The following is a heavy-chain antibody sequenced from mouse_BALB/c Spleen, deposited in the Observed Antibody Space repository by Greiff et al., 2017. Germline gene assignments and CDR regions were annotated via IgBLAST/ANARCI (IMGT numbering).Heavy chain of an antibody. V-gene: IGHV3-2*02. CDR2: ISYSGST. D-gene: IGHD2-3*01. Sequence: EVKVEESGPGLVKPSQSLSLTCTVTGYSITSDYAWNWIRQFPGNKLEWMGYISYSGSTSYNPSLKSRISITRDTSKNQFFLQLNSVTTEDTATYYCARKTDGYYNDAMDYWGQGTSVTVSA. CDR3: ARKTDGYYNDAMDY. J-gene: IGHJ4*01. CDR1: GYSITSDYA.